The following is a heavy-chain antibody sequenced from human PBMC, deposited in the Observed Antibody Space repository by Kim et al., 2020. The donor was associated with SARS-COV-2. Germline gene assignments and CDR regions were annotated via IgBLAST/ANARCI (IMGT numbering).Heavy chain of an antibody. CDR1: GGSFSGYY. CDR2: INHSGST. J-gene: IGHJ4*02. D-gene: IGHD3-3*01. Sequence: SETLSLTCAVYGGSFSGYYWSWIRQPPGKGLEWIGEINHSGSTNYNPSLKSRVTISVDTSKNQFSLKLSSVTAADTAVYYCARGLPDDFWSGYHLPTNFDYWGQGTLVTVSS. V-gene: IGHV4-34*01. CDR3: ARGLPDDFWSGYHLPTNFDY.